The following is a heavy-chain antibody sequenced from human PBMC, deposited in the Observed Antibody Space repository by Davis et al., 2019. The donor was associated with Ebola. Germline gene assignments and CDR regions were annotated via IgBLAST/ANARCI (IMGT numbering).Heavy chain of an antibody. D-gene: IGHD3-22*01. Sequence: AASVKVSCKASGYNFNSYGIYWVRQAPGQGLEWMGWISAYNGNTNYAQKLQGRVTMTTDTSTSTAYMELRSLRSEDTAVYYCARGRGHYESSGGDFWGQGTLVTVSS. CDR2: ISAYNGNT. CDR3: ARGRGHYESSGGDF. V-gene: IGHV1-18*01. J-gene: IGHJ4*02. CDR1: GYNFNSYG.